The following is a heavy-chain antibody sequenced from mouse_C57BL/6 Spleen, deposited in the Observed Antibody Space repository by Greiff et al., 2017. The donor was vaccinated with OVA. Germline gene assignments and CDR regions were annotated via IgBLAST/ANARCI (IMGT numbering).Heavy chain of an antibody. Sequence: QVQLQQPGAELVMPGASVKLSCKASGYTFTSYWMHWVKQRPGQGLEWIGEIDPSDSYTNYNQKFKGKSTLTVDKSSSTAYMQLSSLTSEDSAVYYCARYSADWYCDVWGTGTTVTVSS. D-gene: IGHD2-12*01. CDR2: IDPSDSYT. V-gene: IGHV1-69*01. J-gene: IGHJ1*03. CDR1: GYTFTSYW. CDR3: ARYSADWYCDV.